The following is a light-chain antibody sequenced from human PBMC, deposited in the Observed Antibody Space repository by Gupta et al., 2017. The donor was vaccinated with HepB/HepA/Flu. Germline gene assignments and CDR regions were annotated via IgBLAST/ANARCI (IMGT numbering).Light chain of an antibody. J-gene: IGLJ2*01. CDR3: SSYASGSTYVI. V-gene: IGLV2-23*02. CDR1: GRDVRGYNL. Sequence: QSALTQPASVSGSPGQSITISCTGTGRDVRGYNLVSWYQQHPGIAPKLIIYEVSRRPSGVSHRFSGSKSGITASLTISGLQAEDEAIYYCSSYASGSTYVIFGGGTKLTFL. CDR2: EVS.